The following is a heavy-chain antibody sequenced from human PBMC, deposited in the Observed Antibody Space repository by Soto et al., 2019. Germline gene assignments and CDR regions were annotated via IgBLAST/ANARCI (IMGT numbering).Heavy chain of an antibody. CDR3: ARADYGDTKIYSFDH. J-gene: IGHJ4*02. D-gene: IGHD4-17*01. Sequence: ASVKVSCKTSGYTLTEYGISWFRQAPGQGLEWMGWISPYNGKTNYIQEFQDRVTITTDTSSTTVYMDLRTLKSDDTAIYFCARADYGDTKIYSFDHWGQGTLVTVSS. CDR1: GYTLTEYG. CDR2: ISPYNGKT. V-gene: IGHV1-18*01.